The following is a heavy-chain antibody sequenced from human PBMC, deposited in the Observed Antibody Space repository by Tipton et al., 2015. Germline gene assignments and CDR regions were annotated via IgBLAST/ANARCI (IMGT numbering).Heavy chain of an antibody. CDR1: GGSLSGYY. J-gene: IGHJ4*02. V-gene: IGHV4-34*01. Sequence: TLSLTCAVYGGSLSGYYWSWIRQPPGKGLEWIGEINHSGSTNYNPSLKSRVTISVDTSKTQFSLKMSSVTASDTAVYYCARARGRHGGLFDSWGQGTLVTVSS. CDR2: INHSGST. CDR3: ARARGRHGGLFDS. D-gene: IGHD4-23*01.